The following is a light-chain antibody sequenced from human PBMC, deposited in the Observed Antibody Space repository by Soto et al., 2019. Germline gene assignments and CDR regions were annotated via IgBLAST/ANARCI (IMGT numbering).Light chain of an antibody. CDR1: TGAVTSGYY. Sequence: QAVVTQEPSLTVSPGGTVTLTCASSTGAVTSGYYANWFQQKPGQAPRSLIYNTNNKHSWTPARFSGSLLGGKAALTLSGVQPEDEAEYYCLLYYGGTQPWVFGGGTKVTVL. CDR2: NTN. J-gene: IGLJ3*02. V-gene: IGLV7-43*01. CDR3: LLYYGGTQPWV.